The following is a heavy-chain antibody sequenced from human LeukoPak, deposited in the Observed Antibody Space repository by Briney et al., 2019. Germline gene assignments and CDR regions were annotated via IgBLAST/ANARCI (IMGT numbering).Heavy chain of an antibody. CDR3: ASASAWYRIDY. CDR1: GFSVSSNY. V-gene: IGHV3-66*01. D-gene: IGHD6-19*01. J-gene: IGHJ4*02. Sequence: GGSLRLSCAVSGFSVSSNYMSWVRQAPGKGLEWVSLIYSGGTTYYGDAVKGRFTISRDNSKNTLYLQMSSLRAEDTAVYYCASASAWYRIDYWGQGTLVTLSS. CDR2: IYSGGTT.